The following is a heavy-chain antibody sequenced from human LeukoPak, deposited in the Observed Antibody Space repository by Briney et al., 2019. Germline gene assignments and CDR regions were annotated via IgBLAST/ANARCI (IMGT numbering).Heavy chain of an antibody. CDR3: AKGRGPAAVAPDY. D-gene: IGHD2-2*01. V-gene: IGHV3-23*01. CDR1: GFTFSSYG. CDR2: IFGSGGST. J-gene: IGHJ4*02. Sequence: GGSLRLSCAASGFTFSSYGMNWVRQAPGKGLEWVSAIFGSGGSTYYADSVKGRFTISRDNSKNTLYLQMNSLRAGDTAVYYCAKGRGPAAVAPDYWGQGTLVTVSS.